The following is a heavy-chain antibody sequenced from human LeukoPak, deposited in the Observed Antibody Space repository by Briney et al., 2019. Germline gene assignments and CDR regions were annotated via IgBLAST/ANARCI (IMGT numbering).Heavy chain of an antibody. CDR2: VLPVLGLS. D-gene: IGHD3-10*01. CDR3: ARGSYYGSGSATDAFDI. V-gene: IGHV1-69*04. CDR1: GGIYSSYS. Sequence: SVKVSCKASGGIYSSYSINWVRQAPGQGLEWMGRVLPVLGLSKTAQNFQGRVTITADKSTATAYMELISLRSEDTAVYYCARGSYYGSGSATDAFDIWGQGTKVTVS. J-gene: IGHJ3*02.